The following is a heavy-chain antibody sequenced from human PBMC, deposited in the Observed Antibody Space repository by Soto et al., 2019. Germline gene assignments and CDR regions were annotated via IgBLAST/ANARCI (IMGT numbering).Heavy chain of an antibody. V-gene: IGHV3-30-3*01. D-gene: IGHD2-15*01. J-gene: IGHJ4*02. CDR3: AREFHLVYCSGGRYND. Sequence: PGGSLRLSCAASGLTFSSYAMHWVRQAPGKGLEWMSLISHDGSKKYYADSVKGRLTISRANPKTTHTLQMNNRSVANTAVNSFAREFHLVYCSGGRYNDWGQGTLVTFSS. CDR2: ISHDGSKK. CDR1: GLTFSSYA.